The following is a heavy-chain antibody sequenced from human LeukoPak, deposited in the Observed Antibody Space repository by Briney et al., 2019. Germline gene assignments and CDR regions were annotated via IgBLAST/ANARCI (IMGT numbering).Heavy chain of an antibody. D-gene: IGHD3-10*01. Sequence: GGSLRLSCAASGFTFSSYAMSWVRQAPGKGLEWVSAISGSGGSTYYADSVKGRFTISRDNSKNTLFLQINSLRAEDTAVYYCAKETASNFGGAVDYWGQGTRVTVSS. V-gene: IGHV3-23*01. CDR2: ISGSGGST. CDR3: AKETASNFGGAVDY. CDR1: GFTFSSYA. J-gene: IGHJ4*02.